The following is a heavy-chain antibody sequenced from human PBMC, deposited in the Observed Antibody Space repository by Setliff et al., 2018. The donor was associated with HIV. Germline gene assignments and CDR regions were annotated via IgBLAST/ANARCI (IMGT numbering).Heavy chain of an antibody. Sequence: SETLSLTCAVYGASFSHNYWNWIRQPPGKGLAWIGEIIHSGRTNYNPSLKSRVTISVDMSKNQFSLKLSSVTAEDTAIYCCARGPLVTAFWCGIGTFDVWGQGKMVTVSS. CDR1: GASFSHNY. J-gene: IGHJ3*01. CDR3: ARGPLVTAFWCGIGTFDV. D-gene: IGHD3-3*01. V-gene: IGHV4-34*01. CDR2: IIHSGRT.